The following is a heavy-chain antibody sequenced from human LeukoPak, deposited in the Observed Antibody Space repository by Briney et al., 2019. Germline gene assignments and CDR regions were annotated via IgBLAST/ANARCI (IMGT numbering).Heavy chain of an antibody. D-gene: IGHD6-13*01. J-gene: IGHJ4*02. Sequence: QTGGSLRLSCAASGFTFSSYEMNWVRQAPGKGLEWVSYISSSGSTIYYADSVKGRFTISRDNAKNSLYLQMNSLRAEDTAVYYCARDRGVYSRTLEDWGQGTLVTVSS. CDR3: ARDRGVYSRTLED. CDR1: GFTFSSYE. V-gene: IGHV3-48*03. CDR2: ISSSGSTI.